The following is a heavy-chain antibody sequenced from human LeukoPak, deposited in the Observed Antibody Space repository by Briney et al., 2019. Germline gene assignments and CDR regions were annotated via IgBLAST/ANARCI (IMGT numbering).Heavy chain of an antibody. J-gene: IGHJ4*02. CDR3: AKDMNSYGSGSSYNPWGPFDS. V-gene: IGHV3-9*01. CDR1: GFTFDNYA. D-gene: IGHD3-10*01. CDR2: IAWNSGNT. Sequence: PAGSLTLPCAASGFTFDNYAKHWVRQAPGKGLEWVSGIAWNSGNTGFADSVKGRFTISRDNAENSLYLQMNSLTPEDTAFYFCAKDMNSYGSGSSYNPWGPFDSWGQGTLVTVSS.